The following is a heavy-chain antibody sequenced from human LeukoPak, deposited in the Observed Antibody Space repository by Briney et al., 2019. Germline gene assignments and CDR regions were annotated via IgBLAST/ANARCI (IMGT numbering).Heavy chain of an antibody. CDR1: GFTFSSYA. CDR2: IGTSGGT. CDR3: AKAIVGTFEGFDY. Sequence: GGSLRLSCADSGFTFSSYAMTWVRQAPGEGLEWVSAIGTSGGTYYADSVQGRFTISRDSSKSTLYLQMNSLRAENTAVYYCAKAIVGTFEGFDYWGQGTLVTVSS. D-gene: IGHD1-26*01. V-gene: IGHV3-23*01. J-gene: IGHJ4*02.